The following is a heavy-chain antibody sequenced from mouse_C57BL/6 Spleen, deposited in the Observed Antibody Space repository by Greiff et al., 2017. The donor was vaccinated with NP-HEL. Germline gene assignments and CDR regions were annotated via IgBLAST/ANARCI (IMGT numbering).Heavy chain of an antibody. CDR2: INPSTGGT. Sequence: VQLPPSGPALVKPGASVTLSCTASGYSFTGYYLYWVKQSPLKSLAWIGEINPSTGGTTYNQKFKAKATLTVDKSSSTAYMQLKSLTSEDSAVYYCARNGYDPWFAYWGQGTLVTVSA. J-gene: IGHJ3*01. V-gene: IGHV1-42*01. CDR3: ARNGYDPWFAY. CDR1: GYSFTGYY. D-gene: IGHD2-2*01.